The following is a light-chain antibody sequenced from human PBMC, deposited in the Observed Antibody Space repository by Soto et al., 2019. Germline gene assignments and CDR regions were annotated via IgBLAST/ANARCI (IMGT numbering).Light chain of an antibody. Sequence: EIVLTQSPGTLSLSPGATATLSCRASQSVSSNYLAWFQQKSGQAPRLLIYDTSSRATGIPDRFSGSGSGTDFTLTISRLEPDDFAVYYCHHYGKSPIYTFGHGTKVDFK. CDR1: QSVSSNY. J-gene: IGKJ3*01. CDR2: DTS. CDR3: HHYGKSPIYT. V-gene: IGKV3-20*01.